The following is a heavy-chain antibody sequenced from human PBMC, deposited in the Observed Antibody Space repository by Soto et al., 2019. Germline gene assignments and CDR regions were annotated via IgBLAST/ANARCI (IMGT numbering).Heavy chain of an antibody. CDR1: GGSLSSSNW. J-gene: IGHJ6*02. Sequence: SETLSLTCAVSGGSLSSSNWWSWVRQPPGKGLEWIGEIYHSGSTNYNPSLKSRVTISLDKSKNQFSLKLSSVTAADTAVYFCARFAGVAVAGAGIYYYGMDVWGQGTTVTVS. CDR3: ARFAGVAVAGAGIYYYGMDV. V-gene: IGHV4-4*02. CDR2: IYHSGST. D-gene: IGHD6-19*01.